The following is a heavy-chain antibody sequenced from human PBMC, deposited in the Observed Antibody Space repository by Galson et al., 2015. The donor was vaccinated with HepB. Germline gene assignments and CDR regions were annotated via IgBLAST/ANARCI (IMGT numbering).Heavy chain of an antibody. V-gene: IGHV5-10-1*01. Sequence: QSGAEVKKPGESLRISCQASGYIFTKYWISWVRQMPGKGLEWMGKVDPSESHAYYSPSFQGHVTISADRSVSTAYLQWSGLKASDTAIYYCAASYDILVTYRPTGFDYWGPGTLVTVSS. CDR2: VDPSESHA. CDR3: AASYDILVTYRPTGFDY. J-gene: IGHJ4*02. D-gene: IGHD3-9*01. CDR1: GYIFTKYW.